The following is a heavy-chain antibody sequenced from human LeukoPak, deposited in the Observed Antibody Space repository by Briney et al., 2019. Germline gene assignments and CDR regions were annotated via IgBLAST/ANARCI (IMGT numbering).Heavy chain of an antibody. CDR1: GGSISTSSYY. J-gene: IGHJ4*02. V-gene: IGHV4-39*01. CDR2: IYYTGST. CDR3: ASRTRFGELRFDY. D-gene: IGHD3-10*01. Sequence: SETLYLTCTVSGGSISTSSYYWGWIRQPPGKGLEWIGSIYYTGSTYYNPSLNSRVTVSVDTSKNQFSLKLSSVTAAVTAMYYCASRTRFGELRFDYWGQGTLVTVSS.